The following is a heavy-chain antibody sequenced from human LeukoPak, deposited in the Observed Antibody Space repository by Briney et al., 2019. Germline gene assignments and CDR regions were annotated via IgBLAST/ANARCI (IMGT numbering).Heavy chain of an antibody. D-gene: IGHD6-13*01. Sequence: ASVNVSCKASEYTFSVYHIHWVRLAPGQGLEWMAWINHNSGDTNYAQKFQVRVTMTRDTSISKVYMEVNSLKFDDTAVYYCALIPGGSWAFDFWGQATLVTVSS. CDR3: ALIPGGSWAFDF. V-gene: IGHV1-2*02. J-gene: IGHJ4*02. CDR1: EYTFSVYH. CDR2: INHNSGDT.